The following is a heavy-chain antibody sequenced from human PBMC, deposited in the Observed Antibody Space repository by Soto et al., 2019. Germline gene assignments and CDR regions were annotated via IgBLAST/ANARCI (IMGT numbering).Heavy chain of an antibody. CDR1: GFTFSSYA. CDR3: VKYYDSSGLFDY. Sequence: GSLRLSCAASGFTFSSYAMHWVRQAPGKGLEWVAVISYDGSNKYYADSVKGRFTISRDNSKNTLYLQMNSLRAEDTAVYYCVKYYDSSGLFDYWGQGTLVTVSS. V-gene: IGHV3-30-3*01. CDR2: ISYDGSNK. J-gene: IGHJ4*02. D-gene: IGHD3-22*01.